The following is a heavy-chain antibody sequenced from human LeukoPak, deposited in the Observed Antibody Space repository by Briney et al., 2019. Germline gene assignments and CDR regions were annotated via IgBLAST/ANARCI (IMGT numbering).Heavy chain of an antibody. Sequence: PGRSLRLSCSASGFTFSSYGMHWVRQAPGKGLEWVAVISYDGSNKYYADSVKGRFTISRDNSKNTLYLQMNSLRAEDTAVYYCAKDRDYYGSGSFMDVWGQGTTVTVSS. CDR2: ISYDGSNK. CDR1: GFTFSSYG. D-gene: IGHD3-10*01. J-gene: IGHJ6*02. CDR3: AKDRDYYGSGSFMDV. V-gene: IGHV3-30*18.